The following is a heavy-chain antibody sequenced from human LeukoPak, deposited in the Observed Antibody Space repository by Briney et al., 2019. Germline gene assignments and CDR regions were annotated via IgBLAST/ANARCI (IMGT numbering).Heavy chain of an antibody. CDR3: ARVVVTGFDYYYMDV. Sequence: SETLSLTCAVYGGSFSGYYWSWIRQPPGKGLEWIGEINHSGSTNYNPSLKSRVTMSVDTSKNQFSLKLSSVTAADTALYYCARVVVTGFDYYYMDVWGKGTTVTVSS. CDR1: GGSFSGYY. CDR2: INHSGST. J-gene: IGHJ6*03. V-gene: IGHV4-34*01. D-gene: IGHD4-23*01.